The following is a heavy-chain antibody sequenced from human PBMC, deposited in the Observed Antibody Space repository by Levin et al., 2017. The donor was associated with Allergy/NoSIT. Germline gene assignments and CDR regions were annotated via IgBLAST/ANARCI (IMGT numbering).Heavy chain of an antibody. CDR1: GGSFSGYY. CDR3: ARVRRGGYSYGPVDY. D-gene: IGHD5-18*01. V-gene: IGHV4-34*01. CDR2: INHSGST. Sequence: PSETLSLTCAVYGGSFSGYYWSWIRQPPGKGLEWIGEINHSGSTNYNPSLKSRVTISVDTSKNQFSLKLSSVTAADTAVYYCARVRRGGYSYGPVDYWGQGTLVTVSS. J-gene: IGHJ4*02.